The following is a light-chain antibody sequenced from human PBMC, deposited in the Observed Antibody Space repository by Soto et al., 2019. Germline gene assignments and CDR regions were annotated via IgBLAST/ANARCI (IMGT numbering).Light chain of an antibody. V-gene: IGLV2-8*01. CDR3: ETWDSNTHYV. Sequence: QSALTQPPSASGSPGQSVTISCTGTSSDVGGYNYVSWYQQHPGKAPKLMIYEVSKRPSGVPDRFSGSKSGNTASLTVSGLQAEDEADYYCETWDSNTHYVFGTGTKLTVL. J-gene: IGLJ1*01. CDR1: SSDVGGYNY. CDR2: EVS.